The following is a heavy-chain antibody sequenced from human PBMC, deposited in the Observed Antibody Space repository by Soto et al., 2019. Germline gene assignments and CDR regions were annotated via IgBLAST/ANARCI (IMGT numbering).Heavy chain of an antibody. CDR1: GFSFSSQW. J-gene: IGHJ4*02. Sequence: EVQLVESGGGLVQPGGSLRLSCAASGFSFSSQWMYWVRQSPGKGPMWVSYINNDGSRIGYADSVKGRFTISRDNAKNTLYLQMNSLRVEDTAVYYCVKDIRWGRGTLVTVSS. CDR3: VKDIR. V-gene: IGHV3-74*01. CDR2: INNDGSRI.